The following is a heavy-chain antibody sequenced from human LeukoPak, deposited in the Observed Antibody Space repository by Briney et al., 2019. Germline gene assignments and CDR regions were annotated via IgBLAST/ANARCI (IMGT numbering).Heavy chain of an antibody. J-gene: IGHJ4*02. V-gene: IGHV4-34*01. CDR2: FDHSGIT. CDR3: ARESETDYGGYSD. Sequence: PSETLSLTCAVNGGSFSGFYWSWIRQPPGKGLEWISEFDHSGITNYNPSLKSRATISVDTSKTQFSLTVRSVTAADTAVYYCARESETDYGGYSDWGQGTLVTVSS. D-gene: IGHD4-23*01. CDR1: GGSFSGFY.